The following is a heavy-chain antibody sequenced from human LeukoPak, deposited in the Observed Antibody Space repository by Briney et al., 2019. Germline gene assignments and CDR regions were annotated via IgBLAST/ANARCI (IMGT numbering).Heavy chain of an antibody. CDR1: GFTFSSYG. CDR2: ISYDGSNK. Sequence: GGSLRLSCAASGFTFSSYGMHWVRQAPGKGLEWGAVISYDGSNKYYADSVKGRFTISRDNSKNTLYLQMNSLRAEDTAVYYCAKDRNFDYWGQGTLVTVSS. CDR3: AKDRNFDY. V-gene: IGHV3-30*18. J-gene: IGHJ4*02.